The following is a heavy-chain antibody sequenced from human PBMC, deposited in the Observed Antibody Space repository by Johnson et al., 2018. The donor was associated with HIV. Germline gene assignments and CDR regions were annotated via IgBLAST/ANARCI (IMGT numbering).Heavy chain of an antibody. CDR2: ISSGGSTI. V-gene: IGHV3-11*01. CDR1: GFTFSDYY. Sequence: QVQLVESGGGLVKPGGSLRLSCTASGFTFSDYYMRWIRQAPGKGLEWLSSISSGGSTIYYADSVKGRFTISRDNAKNSLHLQMNSLRAEDTALYYCARDTPSGKGGSGAFDIWGQGTMVTVSS. D-gene: IGHD1-26*01. CDR3: ARDTPSGKGGSGAFDI. J-gene: IGHJ3*02.